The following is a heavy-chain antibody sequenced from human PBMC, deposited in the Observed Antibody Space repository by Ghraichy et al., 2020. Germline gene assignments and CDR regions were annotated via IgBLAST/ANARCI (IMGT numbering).Heavy chain of an antibody. D-gene: IGHD6-19*01. V-gene: IGHV4-39*07. CDR2: IYYSGST. Sequence: SQTLSLTCTVSGGSISSSSYYWGWIRQPPGKGLEWIGSIYYSGSTYYNPSLKSRVTISVDTSKNQFSLKLSSVTAADTAVYYCARHGQTQWLVLLFAGGWFDPWGQGTLVTVSS. J-gene: IGHJ5*02. CDR1: GGSISSSSYY. CDR3: ARHGQTQWLVLLFAGGWFDP.